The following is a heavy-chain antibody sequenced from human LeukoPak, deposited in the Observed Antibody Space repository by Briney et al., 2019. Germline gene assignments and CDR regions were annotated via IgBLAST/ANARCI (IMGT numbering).Heavy chain of an antibody. V-gene: IGHV3-30*04. D-gene: IGHD6-19*01. Sequence: GGSLRLSCAASGFTFSSYAMHWVRQAPGKGLEWVAVISYDGSNKYYADSVKGRFTISRDNSKNTLYLQMNSLRAEDTAVYYCTREPYSSGWPYYYYYYSMDVWGQGTTVTVSS. CDR2: ISYDGSNK. CDR3: TREPYSSGWPYYYYYYSMDV. CDR1: GFTFSSYA. J-gene: IGHJ6*02.